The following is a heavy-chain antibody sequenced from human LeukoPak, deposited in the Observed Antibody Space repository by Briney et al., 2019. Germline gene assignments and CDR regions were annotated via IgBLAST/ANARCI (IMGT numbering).Heavy chain of an antibody. Sequence: SETLSLTCGVYGGPFSDHYWSWIRQTPGKGLEWIGEINHSGSTNYNPSLKSRVTISVDTSKNQFSLKLSSVTAADTAVYYCARVTADAFDIWGQGTMVTASS. CDR3: ARVTADAFDI. J-gene: IGHJ3*02. CDR2: INHSGST. V-gene: IGHV4-34*01. CDR1: GGPFSDHY.